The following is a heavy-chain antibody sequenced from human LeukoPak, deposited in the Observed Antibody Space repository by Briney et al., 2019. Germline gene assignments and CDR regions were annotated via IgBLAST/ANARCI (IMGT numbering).Heavy chain of an antibody. J-gene: IGHJ4*02. D-gene: IGHD3-9*01. CDR3: ARAPNFDWLQTYFDY. Sequence: GASVKVSCKASGGTFSSYAISWVRQAPGQGLEWMGGIIPIFGTANYAQKFQGRVTITADESTSTAYMELSSLRSEDTAVYYCARAPNFDWLQTYFDYWGQGTLVTVSS. V-gene: IGHV1-69*13. CDR2: IIPIFGTA. CDR1: GGTFSSYA.